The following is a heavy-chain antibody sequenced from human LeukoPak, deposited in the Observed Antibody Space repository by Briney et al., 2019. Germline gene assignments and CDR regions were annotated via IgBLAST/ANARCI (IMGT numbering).Heavy chain of an antibody. CDR1: GFTSGDYA. CDR2: IRSKAYGGTT. V-gene: IGHV3-49*04. Sequence: GGSLRLSCTASGFTSGDYAMSWVRQAPGKGLEWVGFIRSKAYGGTTEYAASVKGRFTISRDDSKSIAYLQMNSLKTEDTAVYYCTRSIAAAGQIDYWGQGTLVTVSS. J-gene: IGHJ4*02. D-gene: IGHD6-13*01. CDR3: TRSIAAAGQIDY.